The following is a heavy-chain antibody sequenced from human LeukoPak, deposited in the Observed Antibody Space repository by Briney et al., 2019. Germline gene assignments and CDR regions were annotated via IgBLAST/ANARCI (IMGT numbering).Heavy chain of an antibody. J-gene: IGHJ6*03. Sequence: APVKVSCKASGYTFTSYGISWVRQAPGQGLEWMGWISAYNGNTNYAQKLQGRVTMTTDTSTSTAYMELRSLRSDDTAVYYCARVGRYDFWSGYSSYYYYYMDVWGKGTTVTVSS. CDR2: ISAYNGNT. CDR1: GYTFTSYG. V-gene: IGHV1-18*01. D-gene: IGHD3-3*01. CDR3: ARVGRYDFWSGYSSYYYYYMDV.